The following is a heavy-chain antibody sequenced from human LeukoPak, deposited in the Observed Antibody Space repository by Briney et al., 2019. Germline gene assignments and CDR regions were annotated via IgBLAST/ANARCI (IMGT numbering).Heavy chain of an antibody. CDR1: GGSISSYY. V-gene: IGHV4-59*01. J-gene: IGHJ2*01. CDR3: ASLIAAAGDWYFDL. Sequence: SETLSLTCTVSGGSISSYYWSWIRQPPGKGLEWIGYIYYSGSTNYNPSLKSRVTISVGTSKNQFSLKLSSVTAADTAVYYCASLIAAAGDWYFDLWGRGTLVTVSS. D-gene: IGHD6-13*01. CDR2: IYYSGST.